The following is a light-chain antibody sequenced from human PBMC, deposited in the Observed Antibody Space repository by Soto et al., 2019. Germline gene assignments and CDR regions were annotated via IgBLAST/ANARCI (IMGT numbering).Light chain of an antibody. V-gene: IGLV2-14*01. CDR1: SSDVGGYNY. Sequence: QSVLTQPASVSGSPGQSITISCTGTSSDVGGYNYVSWYQQHPGKAPKLMINDVSDRPPGVSNRFSGSKSGSTASLTISGLQAEDEADYYCNSYTSSSPYVVFGGGTKVTVL. CDR2: DVS. CDR3: NSYTSSSPYVV. J-gene: IGLJ2*01.